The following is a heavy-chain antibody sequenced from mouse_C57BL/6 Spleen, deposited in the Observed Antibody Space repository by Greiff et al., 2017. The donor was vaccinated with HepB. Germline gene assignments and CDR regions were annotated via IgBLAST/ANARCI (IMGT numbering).Heavy chain of an antibody. CDR2: IWSDGST. V-gene: IGHV2-6*03. J-gene: IGHJ3*01. CDR1: GFSLTSYG. Sequence: QVQLQQSGPGLVAPSQSLSITCTVSGFSLTSYGVHWVRQPPGKGLEWLVVIWSDGSTTYNSALKSRLSISKDNSKSQVFLKMNSLQTDDTAMYYCARGNWDKGAWFAYWGQGTLVTVSA. CDR3: ARGNWDKGAWFAY. D-gene: IGHD4-1*01.